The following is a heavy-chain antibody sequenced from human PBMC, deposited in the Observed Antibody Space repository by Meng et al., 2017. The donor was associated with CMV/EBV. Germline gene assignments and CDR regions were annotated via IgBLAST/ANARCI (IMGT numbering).Heavy chain of an antibody. V-gene: IGHV3-43*01. CDR2: ISWDGGST. Sequence: RGSLRLSCAASGFTFDDYTMHWVRQAPGKGLEWVYLISWDGGSTYYADSVKGRFTISRDNSKNSLYLQMNSLRTEDTALYYCAKDGAPTRAFDYWGQGTLVTVSS. CDR1: GFTFDDYT. CDR3: AKDGAPTRAFDY. J-gene: IGHJ4*02. D-gene: IGHD4/OR15-4a*01.